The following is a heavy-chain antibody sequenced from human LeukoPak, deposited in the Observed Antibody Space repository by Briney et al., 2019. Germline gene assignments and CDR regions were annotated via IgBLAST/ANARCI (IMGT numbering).Heavy chain of an antibody. J-gene: IGHJ5*02. CDR1: GYTFTGYY. D-gene: IGHD6-13*01. V-gene: IGHV1-2*02. Sequence: ASVKVTCKASGYTFTGYYMHWVRQAPGQGLEWMGWINPNRGGTNYAQKVQGRVTMTRDTSISTAYMELSRLRSDDTAVYYCARVPELEMKPRHLPIAAETAGDNWFDPWGQGTLATVSS. CDR3: ARVPELEMKPRHLPIAAETAGDNWFDP. CDR2: INPNRGGT.